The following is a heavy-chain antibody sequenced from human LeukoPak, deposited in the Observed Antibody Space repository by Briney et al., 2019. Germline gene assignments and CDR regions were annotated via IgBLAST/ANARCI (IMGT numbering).Heavy chain of an antibody. CDR2: INHSGST. D-gene: IGHD3-10*01. CDR1: GGSFSGYY. Sequence: SETLSLTCAVYGGSFSGYYWSWIRQPPGKGLEWIGEINHSGSTNYNPSLKSRVTISVDTSKNQFSLKLSSVTAADTAVYYCARIPKRWFGSPFGNSYFDYWGQGTLVTVSS. CDR3: ARIPKRWFGSPFGNSYFDY. J-gene: IGHJ4*02. V-gene: IGHV4-34*01.